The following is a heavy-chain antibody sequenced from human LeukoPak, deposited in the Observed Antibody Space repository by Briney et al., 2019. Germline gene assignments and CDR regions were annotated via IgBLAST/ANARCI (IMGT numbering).Heavy chain of an antibody. CDR3: AKDLSSSWQATFDP. CDR1: GFTFSSYA. CDR2: ISGSGGST. Sequence: GGSLRLSCAASGFTFSSYAMSWVRQAPGKGLEWVSAISGSGGSTYYAGSVKGRFTISRDNSKNTLYLQMNSLRAEDTAVYYCAKDLSSSWQATFDPWGQGTLVTVSS. D-gene: IGHD6-13*01. V-gene: IGHV3-23*01. J-gene: IGHJ5*02.